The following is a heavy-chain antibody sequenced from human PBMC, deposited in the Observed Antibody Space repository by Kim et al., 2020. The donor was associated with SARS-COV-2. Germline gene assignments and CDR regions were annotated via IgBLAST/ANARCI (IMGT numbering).Heavy chain of an antibody. CDR3: ARDLNQAGYYAFDP. D-gene: IGHD3-3*01. V-gene: IGHV1-69*01. J-gene: IGHJ5*02. Sequence: AQKFQGRVTITADESPSTAYMELSSLRSEDTAVYYCARDLNQAGYYAFDPWGQGTLVTVSS.